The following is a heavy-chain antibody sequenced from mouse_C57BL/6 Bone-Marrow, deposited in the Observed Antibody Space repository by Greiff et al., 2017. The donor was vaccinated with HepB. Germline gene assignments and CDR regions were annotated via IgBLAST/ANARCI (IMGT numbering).Heavy chain of an antibody. CDR2: IHPNSGST. CDR1: GYTFTSYW. D-gene: IGHD4-1*01. Sequence: QVQLQQPGAELVKPGASVKLSCKASGYTFTSYWMHWVKQRPGQGLEWIGMIHPNSGSTNYKEKFKSKATLTVDKSSSTAYMQLISLTSEDSAVYYCARIGWERTYYFDYWGQGTTLTVSS. J-gene: IGHJ2*01. V-gene: IGHV1-64*01. CDR3: ARIGWERTYYFDY.